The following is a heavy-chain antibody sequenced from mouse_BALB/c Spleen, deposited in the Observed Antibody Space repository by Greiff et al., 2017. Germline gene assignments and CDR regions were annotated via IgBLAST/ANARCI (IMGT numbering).Heavy chain of an antibody. D-gene: IGHD3-2*02. CDR3: ARQGYDGGMDD. Sequence: EVKVVESGGGLVKPGGSLKLSCAASGFTFSSYAMSWVRQSPEKRLEWVAEISSGGSYTYYPDTVTGRFTISRDNAKNTLYLEMSSLRSEDTAMYYCARQGYDGGMDDWGQGTSVTVSS. V-gene: IGHV5-9-4*01. CDR1: GFTFSSYA. CDR2: ISSGGSYT. J-gene: IGHJ4*01.